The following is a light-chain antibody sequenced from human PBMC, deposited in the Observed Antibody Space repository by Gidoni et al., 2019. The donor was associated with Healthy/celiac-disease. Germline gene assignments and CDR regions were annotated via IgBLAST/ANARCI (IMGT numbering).Light chain of an antibody. Sequence: DIQMTQSPSSLSASVGDRVTITCQASQSISSYLNWYQQKPGKAPKLLIYAASSLQSGVPSRFSGSGSGTDFTLTISSLQPEDVATYYCQQSYSLITFGQGTRLEIK. J-gene: IGKJ5*01. V-gene: IGKV1-39*01. CDR1: QSISSY. CDR3: QQSYSLIT. CDR2: AAS.